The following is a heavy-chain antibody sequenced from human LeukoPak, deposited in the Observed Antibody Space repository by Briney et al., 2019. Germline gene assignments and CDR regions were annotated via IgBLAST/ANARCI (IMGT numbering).Heavy chain of an antibody. CDR1: GYTFTSYY. D-gene: IGHD3-3*01. CDR3: ARGAGRFLEWLSVYYYYGMDV. J-gene: IGHJ6*02. CDR2: INPSGGST. Sequence: ASVRVSCKASGYTFTSYYMHWVRQAPGQGLEWMGIINPSGGSTSYAQKFQGRVTMTRDTSTSTAYMELSSLRSEDTAVYYCARGAGRFLEWLSVYYYYGMDVWGQGTTVTVSS. V-gene: IGHV1-46*01.